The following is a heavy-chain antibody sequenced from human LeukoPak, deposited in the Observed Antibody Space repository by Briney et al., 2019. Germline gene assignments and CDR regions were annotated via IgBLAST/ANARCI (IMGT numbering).Heavy chain of an antibody. CDR3: ARGRGYSYNFDY. CDR1: GGSFSGYY. J-gene: IGHJ4*02. D-gene: IGHD5-18*01. Sequence: SETLSLTCAVYGGSFSGYYWRWIRQPPGKGLEWIGEINHSGSTNYNPSLKSRVTISVDTSKNQFSLKLSSVTAADTAVYYCARGRGYSYNFDYWGQGTLVTVSS. V-gene: IGHV4-34*01. CDR2: INHSGST.